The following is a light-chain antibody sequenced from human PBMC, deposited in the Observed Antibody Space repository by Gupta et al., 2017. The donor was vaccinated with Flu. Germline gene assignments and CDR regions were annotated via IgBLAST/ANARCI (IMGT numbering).Light chain of an antibody. J-gene: IGKJ4*01. CDR1: LPIRTY. CDR2: GAS. V-gene: IGKV1-39*01. CDR3: QQTDSPPLT. Sequence: DIQMTQSPSSLSASVGDRVTITCRASLPIRTYLTWYQQKPGKAPELLIYGASRLTGGVPSRFSGIGSGTDFTLTITRLQPEEFATYYCQQTDSPPLTFGGGTKVEIK.